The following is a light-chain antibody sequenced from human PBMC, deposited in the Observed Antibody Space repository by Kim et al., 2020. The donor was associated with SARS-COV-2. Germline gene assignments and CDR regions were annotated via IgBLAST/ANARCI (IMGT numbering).Light chain of an antibody. CDR1: QSVSSNY. CDR3: QQYGSSPLT. J-gene: IGKJ4*01. Sequence: EIVLTQSPGTLSLSPGERATLSCRASQSVSSNYLAWYQQKPGQAPRLLIYGASSRATGIPDRFSGSGSATDFTLIISRLEPEDFAVYYCQQYGSSPLTFGGGTKVDIK. CDR2: GAS. V-gene: IGKV3-20*01.